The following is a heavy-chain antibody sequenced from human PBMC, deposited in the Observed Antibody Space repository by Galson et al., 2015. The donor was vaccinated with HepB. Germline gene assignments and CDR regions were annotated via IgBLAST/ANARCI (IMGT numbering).Heavy chain of an antibody. J-gene: IGHJ1*01. Sequence: SLRLSCAASGFTFSSYAMHWVRQAPGKGLEWVAVISYDGSNKYYADSVKGRFTISRDNSKNTLYLQMNSLRAEDTAVYYCARAVVTPRYFQHWGQGTLVTVSS. CDR2: ISYDGSNK. D-gene: IGHD4-23*01. CDR3: ARAVVTPRYFQH. V-gene: IGHV3-30*04. CDR1: GFTFSSYA.